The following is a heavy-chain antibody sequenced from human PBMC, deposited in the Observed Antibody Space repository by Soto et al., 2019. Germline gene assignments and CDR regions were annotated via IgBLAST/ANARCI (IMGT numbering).Heavy chain of an antibody. D-gene: IGHD2-2*01. Sequence: SETLSLTCTVSGGSISSGGYYWSWIRQHPGKGLEWIGYIYYSGSTYYNPSLKSRLTISVDTSKNQFSLKLSSVTAADTAVYYCARVVPAAMVDYWGQGTLVTVSS. V-gene: IGHV4-31*03. J-gene: IGHJ4*02. CDR2: IYYSGST. CDR3: ARVVPAAMVDY. CDR1: GGSISSGGYY.